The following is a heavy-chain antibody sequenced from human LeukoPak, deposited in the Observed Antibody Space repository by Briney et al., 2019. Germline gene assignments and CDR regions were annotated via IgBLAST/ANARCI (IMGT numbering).Heavy chain of an antibody. CDR3: ARALYYYDSSGYYS. CDR2: INAGNGNT. Sequence: ASVKVSCKASGYTFTSYAMHWVRQAPGQRLEWMGWINAGNGNTKYSQKFQGRVTITRDTSASTAYMELSSLRSGDTAVYYCARALYYYDSSGYYSWGQGTLVTVSS. CDR1: GYTFTSYA. D-gene: IGHD3-22*01. J-gene: IGHJ4*02. V-gene: IGHV1-3*01.